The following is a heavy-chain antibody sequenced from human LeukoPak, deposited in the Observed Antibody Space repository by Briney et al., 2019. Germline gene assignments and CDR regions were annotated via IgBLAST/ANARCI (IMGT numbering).Heavy chain of an antibody. D-gene: IGHD3-10*01. CDR3: ARAEYYYASGSYYKRAHTFDI. J-gene: IGHJ3*02. CDR2: INHSGST. Sequence: SETLSLTCTVSGGSISSYYWSWIRQPPGKGLEWIGEINHSGSTNYNPSLKSRVTISVDTSKNQFSLKLSSVTAADTAVYYCARAEYYYASGSYYKRAHTFDIWGQGTMVTVSS. CDR1: GGSISSYY. V-gene: IGHV4-34*01.